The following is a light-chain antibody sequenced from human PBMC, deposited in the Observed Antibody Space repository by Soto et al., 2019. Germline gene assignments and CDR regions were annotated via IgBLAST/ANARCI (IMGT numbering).Light chain of an antibody. V-gene: IGLV2-14*01. CDR3: SSYTTSSTGV. CDR2: EVC. Sequence: QSALTQPASVSGSPGQSITISCTGTSSDVGGFNYVSWYQQHPGKAPKLIIYEVCNRPSGVSYRFSDSKSGNTASLTISGLQAEDEADYYRSSYTTSSTGVFGGGTKLTVI. CDR1: SSDVGGFNY. J-gene: IGLJ3*02.